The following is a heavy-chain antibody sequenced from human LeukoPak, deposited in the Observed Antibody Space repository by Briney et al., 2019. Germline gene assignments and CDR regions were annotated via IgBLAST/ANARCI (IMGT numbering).Heavy chain of an antibody. J-gene: IGHJ4*02. V-gene: IGHV3-15*01. CDR1: GFTFSNAW. Sequence: GGSLRLSCAASGFTFSNAWMSWVRQAPGKGLEWVGRIKSKTDGGTTDYAAPVKGRFTISRDDSKNTLYLQMNSLKTEDTAVYYCAAYGSGSPPYHFDYWGQGTLVTVSS. CDR3: AAYGSGSPPYHFDY. D-gene: IGHD3-10*01. CDR2: IKSKTDGGTT.